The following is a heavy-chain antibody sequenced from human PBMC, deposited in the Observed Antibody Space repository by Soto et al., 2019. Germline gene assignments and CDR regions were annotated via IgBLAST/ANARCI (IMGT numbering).Heavy chain of an antibody. Sequence: VGSLRLSCAASGFTFSDYYMSWIRQAPGKGLEWVSYISSSGSTIYYADSVKGRFTISRDNAKKSLYLQMNSLRAEDTAVYYCARDSMYFTNGVCYADYCCEGTLVTVYS. CDR3: ARDSMYFTNGVCYADY. V-gene: IGHV3-11*01. CDR1: GFTFSDYY. CDR2: ISSSGSTI. D-gene: IGHD2-8*01. J-gene: IGHJ4*02.